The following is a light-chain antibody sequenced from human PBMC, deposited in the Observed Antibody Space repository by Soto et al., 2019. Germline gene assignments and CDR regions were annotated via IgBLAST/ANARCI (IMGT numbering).Light chain of an antibody. J-gene: IGKJ5*01. V-gene: IGKV1-5*01. CDR2: AAS. CDR1: QSISTW. Sequence: DIQMTQSPSPLAVSVGDRVTLTCRASQSISTWLAWYQQKPGKAPKLLIYAASNWESGVPSRFSGSGSGTDFTLTISTLQPEDSATYYCQQSYITPCTFGQGTQLDIK. CDR3: QQSYITPCT.